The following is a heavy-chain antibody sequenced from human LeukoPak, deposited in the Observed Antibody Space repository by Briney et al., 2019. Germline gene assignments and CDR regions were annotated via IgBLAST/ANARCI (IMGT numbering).Heavy chain of an antibody. CDR1: GFTFSTYS. CDR2: ITSSSTYI. J-gene: IGHJ4*02. V-gene: IGHV3-21*01. CDR3: ARDTEWELMGSYYFDY. Sequence: GGSLRLSCAASGFTFSTYSMNWVRQAPGKGLEWVSSITSSSTYIYYADSVKGRFTISRDNAKNSLYLQINSLRAEDTAVYYCARDTEWELMGSYYFDYWGQGTLVTVSS. D-gene: IGHD1-26*01.